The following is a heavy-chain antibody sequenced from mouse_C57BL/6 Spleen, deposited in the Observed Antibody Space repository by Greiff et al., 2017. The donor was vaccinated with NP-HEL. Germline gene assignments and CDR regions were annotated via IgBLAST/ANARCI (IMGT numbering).Heavy chain of an antibody. V-gene: IGHV5-9-1*02. CDR1: GFTFSSYA. J-gene: IGHJ4*01. CDR3: TRGGTTVEDAMDY. Sequence: EVKLMESGEGLVKPGGSLKLSCAASGFTFSSYAMSWVRQTPEKRLEWVAYISSGGDYIYYADTVKGRFTISRDNARNTLYLQMSSLKSEDTAMYYCTRGGTTVEDAMDYWGQGTSVTVSS. D-gene: IGHD1-1*01. CDR2: ISSGGDYI.